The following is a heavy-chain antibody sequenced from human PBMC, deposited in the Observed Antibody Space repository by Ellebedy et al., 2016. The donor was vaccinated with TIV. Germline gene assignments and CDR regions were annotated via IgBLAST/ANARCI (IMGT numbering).Heavy chain of an antibody. CDR3: ARSDWQDVDLDRWYFDL. V-gene: IGHV4-34*01. J-gene: IGHJ2*01. D-gene: IGHD2-21*01. CDR2: INHRGTT. Sequence: SETLSLICGIYGGSFSGNSWSWIRQSPGKGLEWIGEINHRGTTTYYPSLESRVSLSMDTSENQFSVRLNSVTAADTAVYYCARSDWQDVDLDRWYFDLWGRGTLVTVST. CDR1: GGSFSGNS.